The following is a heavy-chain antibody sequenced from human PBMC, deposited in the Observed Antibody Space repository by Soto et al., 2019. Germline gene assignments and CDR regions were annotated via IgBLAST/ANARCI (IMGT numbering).Heavy chain of an antibody. Sequence: PGGSLRLSCAASGFTFSSYAMSWVRQAPGKGLEWVSAISGSGGSTYYADSVKGRFTISRDNSKTTLYLQMNSLRAEDTAVYYCAKDRPYYYDSSGSPPWYFDYWGQGTLVTVSS. J-gene: IGHJ4*02. CDR3: AKDRPYYYDSSGSPPWYFDY. V-gene: IGHV3-23*01. CDR2: ISGSGGST. D-gene: IGHD3-22*01. CDR1: GFTFSSYA.